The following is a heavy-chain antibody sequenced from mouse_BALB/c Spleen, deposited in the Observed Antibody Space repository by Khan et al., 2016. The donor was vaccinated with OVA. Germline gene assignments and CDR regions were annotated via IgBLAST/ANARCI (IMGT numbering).Heavy chain of an antibody. Sequence: QVQLKQSGAELVKPGASVKLSCEASGYTFTSYWMHWVKQRPGQGLEWIGEINPSNGRTNYNEKFKSKSTLTVDKSSSTAYMQLSSPTSEDSAVYYCARVITRDYWGQGTTLTVSS. J-gene: IGHJ2*01. CDR3: ARVITRDY. CDR1: GYTFTSYW. D-gene: IGHD6-1*01. V-gene: IGHV1S81*02. CDR2: INPSNGRT.